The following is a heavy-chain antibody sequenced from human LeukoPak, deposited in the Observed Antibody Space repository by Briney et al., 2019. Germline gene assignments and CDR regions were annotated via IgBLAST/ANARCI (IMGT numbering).Heavy chain of an antibody. CDR3: AKVGGNSGLDY. D-gene: IGHD2-21*02. CDR1: GFTFDDYA. Sequence: GRSLRLSCAASGFTFDDYAMHWVRQAPGKGLEWVSGISWNSGSIGYADSVKGRFTISRDNAKNSLYLQINSLRAEDTALYYCAKVGGNSGLDYWGQGTLVTVSS. CDR2: ISWNSGSI. V-gene: IGHV3-9*01. J-gene: IGHJ4*02.